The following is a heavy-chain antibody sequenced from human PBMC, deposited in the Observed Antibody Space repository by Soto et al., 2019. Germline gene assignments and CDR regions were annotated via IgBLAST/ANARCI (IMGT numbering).Heavy chain of an antibody. Sequence: PGGSLRLSCAASGFTFSSYGMHWVRQAPGKGLEWVAVTSYDGSNKYYADSVKGRFTISRDNSKNTLYLQMNSLRAEDTAVYYCAKDIIAAAGTYYYYGMDVWGQGTTVTVSS. D-gene: IGHD6-13*01. J-gene: IGHJ6*02. CDR3: AKDIIAAAGTYYYYGMDV. CDR1: GFTFSSYG. V-gene: IGHV3-30*18. CDR2: TSYDGSNK.